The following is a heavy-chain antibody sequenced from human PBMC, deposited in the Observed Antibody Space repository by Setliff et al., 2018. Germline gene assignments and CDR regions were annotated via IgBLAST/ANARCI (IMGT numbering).Heavy chain of an antibody. Sequence: GGSLRLSCAASGFTFSSYSMNWVRQAPGKGLEWVSYISSSSSTIYYADSVKGRFTISRDNAKNSLYLQMNSLRAEDTAVYYCARIRWAPFHDAFDIWGQGTMVTV. V-gene: IGHV3-48*04. CDR2: ISSSSSTI. D-gene: IGHD3-16*01. CDR1: GFTFSSYS. J-gene: IGHJ3*02. CDR3: ARIRWAPFHDAFDI.